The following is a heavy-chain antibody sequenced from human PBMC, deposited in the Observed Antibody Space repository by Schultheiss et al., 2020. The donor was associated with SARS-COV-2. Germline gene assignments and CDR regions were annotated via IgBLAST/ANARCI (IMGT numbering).Heavy chain of an antibody. J-gene: IGHJ5*02. D-gene: IGHD2-2*01. CDR2: INPNSGGT. V-gene: IGHV1-2*06. CDR1: GYTFTDYY. CDR3: ARDPNSIVVVPAAHAWFDP. Sequence: ASVKVSCKASGYTFTDYYIHWVRQVPGQGLEWMGRINPNSGGTNYAQKFQGRVTMTRDTSISTAYMELSRLRSEDTAVYYCARDPNSIVVVPAAHAWFDPWGQGTLVTVSS.